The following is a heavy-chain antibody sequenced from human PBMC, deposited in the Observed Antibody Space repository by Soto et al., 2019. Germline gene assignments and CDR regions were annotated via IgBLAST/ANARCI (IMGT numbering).Heavy chain of an antibody. CDR2: INHSGSA. D-gene: IGHD3-22*01. CDR1: GGYFSGYY. CDR3: ASQHYYDSSGYYVVY. V-gene: IGHV4-34*01. Sequence: SETLSLTCAVYGGYFSGYYWSWIRQPPGKGLEWIGEINHSGSANYNPSLKSRVTISVHTPNSQFSLELSSVTAADTAVYYCASQHYYDSSGYYVVYWGQGTPVTVSS. J-gene: IGHJ4*02.